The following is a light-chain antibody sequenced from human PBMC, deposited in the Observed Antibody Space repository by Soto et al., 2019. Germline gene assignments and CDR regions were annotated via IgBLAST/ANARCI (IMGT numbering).Light chain of an antibody. CDR3: QQYGSSPWT. Sequence: SVLPQSPCTLSLSPGERASLSCSASQSVSSSYLVWHQQKPGQAPRLLIYAASRRATGIPDRFSGSGSGTDFTLTISRLEPEDFAVYYCQQYGSSPWTFGQGTKVDIK. V-gene: IGKV3-20*01. J-gene: IGKJ1*01. CDR1: QSVSSSY. CDR2: AAS.